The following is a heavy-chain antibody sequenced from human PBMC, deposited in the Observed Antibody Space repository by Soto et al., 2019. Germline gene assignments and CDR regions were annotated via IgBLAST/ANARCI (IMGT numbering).Heavy chain of an antibody. J-gene: IGHJ4*02. V-gene: IGHV1-69*13. D-gene: IGHD2-21*02. CDR2: IIPIFGTA. CDR3: AREGRCGGDCLFDY. Sequence: SVKVSCKASGVTFSSYAISWVRQAPGQGLEWMGGIIPIFGTANYAQKFQGRVTITADESTSTAYMELSSLRSEDTAVYYCAREGRCGGDCLFDYWGQGTLVTVSS. CDR1: GVTFSSYA.